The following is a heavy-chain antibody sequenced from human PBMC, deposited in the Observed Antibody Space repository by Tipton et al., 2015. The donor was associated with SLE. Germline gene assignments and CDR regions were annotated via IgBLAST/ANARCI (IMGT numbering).Heavy chain of an antibody. D-gene: IGHD3-22*01. CDR3: AREYYDTSGLYYFDY. V-gene: IGHV4-39*02. CDR2: FYYTGTT. Sequence: LRLSCTVSGGSISSSSYYWAWIRQPPGKGLEWIGHFYYTGTTHYNPSLRSRVTISVDTSAKHFSLRLSSVTAADTAVYYCAREYYDTSGLYYFDYWGLGALVTVSS. J-gene: IGHJ4*02. CDR1: GGSISSSSYY.